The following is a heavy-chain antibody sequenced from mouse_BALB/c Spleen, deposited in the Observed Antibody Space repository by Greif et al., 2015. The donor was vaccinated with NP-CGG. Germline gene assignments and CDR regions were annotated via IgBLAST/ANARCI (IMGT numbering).Heavy chain of an antibody. CDR3: ARQPSTVDY. CDR2: ISSGGSYT. CDR1: GFTFSNYG. J-gene: IGHJ2*01. V-gene: IGHV5-6*02. D-gene: IGHD1-1*01. Sequence: DVKLQESGGDLVKPGGSLKLSCAASGFTFSNYGMSWVRQTPDKRLEWVATISSGGSYTYYPDSVKGRFTISRDNAKNTLYLQMSSLKSEDTAMYYCARQPSTVDYWGQGTTLTVSS.